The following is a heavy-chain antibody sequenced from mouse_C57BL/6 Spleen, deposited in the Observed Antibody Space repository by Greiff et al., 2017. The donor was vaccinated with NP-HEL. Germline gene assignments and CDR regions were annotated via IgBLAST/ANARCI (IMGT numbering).Heavy chain of an antibody. J-gene: IGHJ4*01. Sequence: QVQLQQPGAELVKPGASVELSCKASGYTFTSYWMHWVKQRPGQGLEWIGMIHPNSGSTNYNEKFKSKATLTVDKSSSTAYMQLSSLTSEDSAVYYCARSLMAVVASNYAMDYWGQGTSVTVSS. D-gene: IGHD1-1*01. CDR3: ARSLMAVVASNYAMDY. CDR2: IHPNSGST. CDR1: GYTFTSYW. V-gene: IGHV1-64*01.